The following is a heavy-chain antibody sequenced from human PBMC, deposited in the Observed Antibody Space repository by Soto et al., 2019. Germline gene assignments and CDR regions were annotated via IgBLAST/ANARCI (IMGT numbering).Heavy chain of an antibody. D-gene: IGHD6-19*01. CDR3: ARHGQWLLLTEY. CDR1: GGSISSNNY. J-gene: IGHJ4*02. V-gene: IGHV4-39*01. Sequence: SETLSLTCXVSGGSISSNNYWGWFRQPPGKGLEWIGSIHYGGSTYCNSSLQSRVTTSVDTSRNQFSLKLSSVAAADTAVYYCARHGQWLLLTEYWGQGTLVTVSS. CDR2: IHYGGST.